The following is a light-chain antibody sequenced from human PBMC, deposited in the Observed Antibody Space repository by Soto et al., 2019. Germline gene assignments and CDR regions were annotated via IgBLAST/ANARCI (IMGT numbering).Light chain of an antibody. CDR1: SSDVGAYNF. CDR3: SSYTIISTYV. V-gene: IGLV2-14*01. Sequence: QSVLTQPASVSGSPGQSITISCTGTSSDVGAYNFVSWYQQHPGKAPKLMMYDVGNRPSGVSHRFSGSKSGNTASLTISGLQAEDEADYYCSSYTIISTYVFGGVTKVTVL. J-gene: IGLJ1*01. CDR2: DVG.